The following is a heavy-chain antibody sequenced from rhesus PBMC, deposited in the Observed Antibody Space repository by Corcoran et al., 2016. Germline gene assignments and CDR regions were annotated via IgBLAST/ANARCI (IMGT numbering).Heavy chain of an antibody. J-gene: IGHJ4*01. CDR3: ARDLAAAVGYFDY. CDR1: GFTFSDYY. CDR2: IRNKAMGETA. V-gene: IGHV3S22*01. D-gene: IGHD6-31*01. Sequence: EVQLVESGGGLVQPGGSLRLSCAASGFTFSDYYMSWVRQAQGKGPEWVGFIRNKAMGETAEYAASVKGRFTISRDDSESIASLQMNSLKTEDTAVYYCARDLAAAVGYFDYWGQGVLVTVSS.